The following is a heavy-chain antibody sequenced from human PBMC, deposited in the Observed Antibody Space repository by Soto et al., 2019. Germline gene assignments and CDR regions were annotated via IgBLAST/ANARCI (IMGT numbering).Heavy chain of an antibody. D-gene: IGHD2-8*01. CDR1: GVTFGGSA. Sequence: GVSLRFSCAASGVTFGGSAIHWVRQASGKGLEWVGRSRSKVNNYATAYAASVKGRFTISRDDSKNTAYLRMHSLKTEDAAPYYCTRHAEGTRAYRYFDYWGHGTLVIVSS. J-gene: IGHJ4*01. CDR2: SRSKVNNYAT. V-gene: IGHV3-73*01. CDR3: TRHAEGTRAYRYFDY.